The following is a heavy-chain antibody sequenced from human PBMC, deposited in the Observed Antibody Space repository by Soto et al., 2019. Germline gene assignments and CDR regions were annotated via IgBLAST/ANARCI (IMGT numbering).Heavy chain of an antibody. D-gene: IGHD1-1*01. CDR2: LSDHNGNT. CDR1: GYGFTTSG. Sequence: QVHLVQSGAEVKKPGASVKVSCKGSGYGFTTSGITWVRQAPGQGLEWRAWLSDHNGNTNYAQKLQGRVTVTRDTSTSTAYMELRSLRSDDTAVYYCARGRYGDYWGQGALVTVSS. V-gene: IGHV1-18*01. CDR3: ARGRYGDY. J-gene: IGHJ4*02.